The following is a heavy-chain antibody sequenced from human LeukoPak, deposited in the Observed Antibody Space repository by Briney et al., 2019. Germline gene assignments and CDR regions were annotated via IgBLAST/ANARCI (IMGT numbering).Heavy chain of an antibody. CDR2: IYTSGST. Sequence: SETLSLACSVSGGSINFYYWNWIRQPAGKGLEWVGRIYTSGSTNYNPSLKSRVTMSVDTSKNQFSLKLSSVTAADTAVYYCARDAHRLLGYGWFDPWGQGTLVTVSS. J-gene: IGHJ5*02. V-gene: IGHV4-4*07. CDR3: ARDAHRLLGYGWFDP. CDR1: GGSINFYY. D-gene: IGHD5-12*01.